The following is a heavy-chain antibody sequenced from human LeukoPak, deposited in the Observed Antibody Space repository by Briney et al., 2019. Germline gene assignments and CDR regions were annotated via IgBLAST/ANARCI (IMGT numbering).Heavy chain of an antibody. D-gene: IGHD1-1*01. CDR1: GFTFSGFW. J-gene: IGHJ3*02. CDR2: ISFDGSDA. V-gene: IGHV3-74*01. Sequence: PGGPLRLSCAASGFTFSGFWMHWVRQAPGKGLVWVSCISFDGSDATYADSVKGRFTISRDNSKDTLYLQMNSLRPEDTAVYYCANRRGTQVLGNNIDIWGQGTLVTVSS. CDR3: ANRRGTQVLGNNIDI.